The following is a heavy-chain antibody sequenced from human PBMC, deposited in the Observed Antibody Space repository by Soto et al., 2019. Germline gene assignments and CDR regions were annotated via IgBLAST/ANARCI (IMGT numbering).Heavy chain of an antibody. V-gene: IGHV1-46*01. CDR2: INPSGGST. Sequence: GASVKVSCKASGYTFTSYYMHWVRQAPGQGLEWMGIINPSGGSTSYAQKFQGRVTMTRDTSTSTVYMELSSLRSEDTAVYYCARRSKNYDILTGYYTDGNWFDPWGQGTLVTVSS. CDR3: ARRSKNYDILTGYYTDGNWFDP. J-gene: IGHJ5*02. D-gene: IGHD3-9*01. CDR1: GYTFTSYY.